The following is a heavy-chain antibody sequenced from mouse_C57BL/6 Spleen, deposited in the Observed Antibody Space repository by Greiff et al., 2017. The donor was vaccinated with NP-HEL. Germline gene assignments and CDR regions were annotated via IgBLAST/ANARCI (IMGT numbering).Heavy chain of an antibody. V-gene: IGHV1-47*01. Sequence: VQLQQSGAELVKPGASVKMSCKASGYTFTTYPIEWMKQNHGKSLEWIGNFHPYNDDTKYNEKFKGKATLTVDKSSSTVYLELSRLTSDDSAVYSCARSRHYYGSSPHWYFDVWGTGTTVTVSS. CDR2: FHPYNDDT. CDR1: GYTFTTYP. CDR3: ARSRHYYGSSPHWYFDV. D-gene: IGHD1-1*01. J-gene: IGHJ1*03.